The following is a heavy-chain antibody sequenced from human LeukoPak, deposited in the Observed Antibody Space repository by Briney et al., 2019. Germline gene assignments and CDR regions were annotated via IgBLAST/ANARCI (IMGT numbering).Heavy chain of an antibody. D-gene: IGHD5-18*01. V-gene: IGHV1-46*01. CDR2: INPSGGST. CDR1: GYTFTSYY. J-gene: IGHJ5*02. CDR3: AREGGYSYGADNWFDP. Sequence: ASVKVSCKASGYTFTSYYMHWVRQAPGQGLEWMGIINPSGGSTSYAQKFQGRVTMTRDTSISTAYMELSRLRSDDTAVYYCAREGGYSYGADNWFDPWGQGTLVTVSS.